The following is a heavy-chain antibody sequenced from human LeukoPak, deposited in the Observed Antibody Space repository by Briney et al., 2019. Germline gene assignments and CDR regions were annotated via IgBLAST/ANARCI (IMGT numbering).Heavy chain of an antibody. CDR1: GGSIMTTNW. CDR2: VHLSGAT. J-gene: IGHJ4*02. D-gene: IGHD6-13*01. V-gene: IGHV4-4*02. CDR3: ARGLRGYSSSWYGY. Sequence: SGTLSLTCAVSGGSIMTTNWWSWVRQPPGKGLEWIGEVHLSGATNYNPSLESRVSMSIDTSKNQMPLKLSSVTAADTAVYYCARGLRGYSSSWYGYWGQGTLVTVSS.